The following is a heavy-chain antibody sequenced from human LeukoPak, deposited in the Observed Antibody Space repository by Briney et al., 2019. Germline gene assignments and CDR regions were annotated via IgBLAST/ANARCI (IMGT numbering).Heavy chain of an antibody. CDR1: GFTFSSYG. D-gene: IGHD2-2*02. CDR3: AKDGRRYCSSTSCYTRWG. J-gene: IGHJ4*02. Sequence: GGSLRLSCAASGFTFSSYGMHWVRQAPGKGLEWVAFIRYDGSNKYYADSVKGRFTISRDNSKNTLYLQVNSLRAEDTAVYYCAKDGRRYCSSTSCYTRWGGGQGTLVTVSS. CDR2: IRYDGSNK. V-gene: IGHV3-30*02.